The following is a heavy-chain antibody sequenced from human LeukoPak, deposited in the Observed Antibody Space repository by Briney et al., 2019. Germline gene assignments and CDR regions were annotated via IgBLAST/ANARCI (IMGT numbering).Heavy chain of an antibody. V-gene: IGHV3-48*01. CDR3: ARRQQVFDY. J-gene: IGHJ4*02. CDR2: ISSSSRTI. CDR1: GFTFSSYS. D-gene: IGHD6-13*01. Sequence: QSGGSLRLSCAASGFTFSSYSMNWVRQAPGKGLEWVSYISSSSRTIYYADSVRGRFTISRDNAKNSLYLQMNSLRAEDTAVYYCARRQQVFDYWGQGTLVTVSS.